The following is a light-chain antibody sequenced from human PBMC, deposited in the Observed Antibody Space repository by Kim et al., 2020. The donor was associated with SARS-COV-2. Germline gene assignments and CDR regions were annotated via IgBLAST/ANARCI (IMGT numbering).Light chain of an antibody. CDR3: NSRDSSGNHVV. V-gene: IGLV3-19*01. CDR2: GKN. J-gene: IGLJ2*01. Sequence: SSELTQDSAVSVALGQTVRITCQGDSLRSYYASWYQQKPGQAPVLVIYGKNNRPSGIPDRCSGSSSGNTASLTITGAQAEDEADYYCNSRDSSGNHVVFGGGTKLTVL. CDR1: SLRSYY.